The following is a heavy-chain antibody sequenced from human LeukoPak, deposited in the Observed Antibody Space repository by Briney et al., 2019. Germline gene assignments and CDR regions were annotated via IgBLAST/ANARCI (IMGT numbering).Heavy chain of an antibody. CDR1: GFTFSSYG. V-gene: IGHV3-21*01. CDR3: ARDRHYYDSSGSD. D-gene: IGHD3-22*01. CDR2: IGSSSSYI. J-gene: IGHJ4*02. Sequence: PGRSLRLSCAASGFTFSSYGMTWVAGAPGKGLEGVSSIGSSSSYISPAASGKGRVTISRDNAKNSLYLQMNSLRAEDTAVYYCARDRHYYDSSGSDWGQGTLVTVSS.